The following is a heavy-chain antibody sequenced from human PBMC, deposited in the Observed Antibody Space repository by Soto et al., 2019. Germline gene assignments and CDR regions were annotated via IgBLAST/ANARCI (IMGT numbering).Heavy chain of an antibody. CDR2: IYYSGST. J-gene: IGHJ5*02. V-gene: IGHV4-30-4*01. CDR1: GGSISSGDYY. Sequence: SETLSLTCTVSGGSISSGDYYWSWIRQPPGKGLEWIGYIYYSGSTYYNPSLKSRVTISVDTSKNQFSLKLSSVTAADTAVFYCAIGGYGSGSYCAWFDPWGQGTLVTVSS. CDR3: AIGGYGSGSYCAWFDP. D-gene: IGHD3-10*01.